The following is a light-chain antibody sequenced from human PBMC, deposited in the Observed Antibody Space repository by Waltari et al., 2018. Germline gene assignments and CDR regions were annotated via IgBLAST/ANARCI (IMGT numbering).Light chain of an antibody. CDR1: QSIRSY. CDR3: QQSYSSPYT. J-gene: IGKJ2*01. Sequence: DIQMTQSPSSLSASVGDRVIITCRASQSIRSYLNWYQQKPGKAPKLLIYTAANFQSGVPSRFSGSGSGTEFTLTITSLQPEDFATYYCQQSYSSPYTFGQGTKVETK. V-gene: IGKV1-39*01. CDR2: TAA.